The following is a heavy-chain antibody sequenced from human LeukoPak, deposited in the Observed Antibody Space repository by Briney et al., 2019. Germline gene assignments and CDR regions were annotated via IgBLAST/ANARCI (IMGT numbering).Heavy chain of an antibody. CDR1: GGTLSSYA. D-gene: IGHD3-9*01. J-gene: IGHJ5*02. Sequence: ASVKVSCKASGGTLSSYAISWVRQAPGQGLEWMGRIIPILGIANYAQKFQGRVTITADKSTSTAYMELSSLRSEDTAVYYCARVGTPNYDILSDPWGQGTLVTVSS. CDR3: ARVGTPNYDILSDP. CDR2: IIPILGIA. V-gene: IGHV1-69*04.